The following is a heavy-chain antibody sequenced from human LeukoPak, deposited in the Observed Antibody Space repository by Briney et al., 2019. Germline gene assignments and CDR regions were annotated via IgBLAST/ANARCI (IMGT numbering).Heavy chain of an antibody. Sequence: ASVKVSCKASGYTFTSYDINWVRQATGQGLEWMGWMNPNSGNTGYAQKFQGRVTMTRNTSISTAYMELSSLRSEDTAVYYCASTPRSYYDSSGYYYVQDYWGQGTLVTVSS. J-gene: IGHJ4*02. CDR1: GYTFTSYD. CDR2: MNPNSGNT. CDR3: ASTPRSYYDSSGYYYVQDY. D-gene: IGHD3-22*01. V-gene: IGHV1-8*01.